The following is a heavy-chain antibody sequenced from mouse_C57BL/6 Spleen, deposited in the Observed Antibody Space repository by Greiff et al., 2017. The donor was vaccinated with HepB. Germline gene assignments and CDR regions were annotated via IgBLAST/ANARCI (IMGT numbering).Heavy chain of an antibody. CDR2: IDPSDSYT. CDR1: GYTFTSYW. V-gene: IGHV1-69*01. D-gene: IGHD2-3*01. Sequence: QVQLKQPGAELVMPGASVKLSCKASGYTFTSYWMHWVKQRPGQGLEWIGEIDPSDSYTNYNQQFKGKSTLTVDKSSSTAYMQLSSLTSEDSAVYYCARTIYDGYYWYFDVWGTGTTVTVSS. CDR3: ARTIYDGYYWYFDV. J-gene: IGHJ1*03.